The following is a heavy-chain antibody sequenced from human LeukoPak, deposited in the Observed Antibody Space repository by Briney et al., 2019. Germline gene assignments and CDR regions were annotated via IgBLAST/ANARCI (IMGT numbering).Heavy chain of an antibody. CDR1: GGSISSGSYS. Sequence: SQTLSLTCAVSGGSISSGSYSWSWIRQPPGKGLEWIGYIYPRGSTYYNPSLKSRVILSLDKSANQFSLKLSSVTAADTAVYYCARISSSWPFDYWGQGTLVTVSS. J-gene: IGHJ4*02. V-gene: IGHV4-30-2*01. CDR3: ARISSSWPFDY. D-gene: IGHD6-13*01. CDR2: IYPRGST.